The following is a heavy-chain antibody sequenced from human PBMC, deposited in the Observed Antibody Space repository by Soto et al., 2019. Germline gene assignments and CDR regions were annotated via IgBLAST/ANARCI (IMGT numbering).Heavy chain of an antibody. CDR2: INHSGST. CDR1: GGSFSGYY. CDR3: ARGLVGRYYDSSGYYCPYYYGMDV. D-gene: IGHD3-22*01. Sequence: SETLSLTCAVYGGSFSGYYWSWIRQPPGKGLEWIGEINHSGSTNYNPSLKSRVTISVDTSKNQFSLKLSSVTAADTAVYYCARGLVGRYYDSSGYYCPYYYGMDVWGQGTTVTVSS. J-gene: IGHJ6*02. V-gene: IGHV4-34*01.